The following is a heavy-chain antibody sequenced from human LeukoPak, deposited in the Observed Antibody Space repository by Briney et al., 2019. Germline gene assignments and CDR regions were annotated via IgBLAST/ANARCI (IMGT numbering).Heavy chain of an antibody. Sequence: ASVKVSCKASGYTFTSYGISWVRQAPGQGLEWMGWISAYNGNTNYAQKLQGRVTMTTDTSTSTAYMELRSLRSDDTAVYYCARDCSSTSCYGTIDYWGQGTLVTVSS. D-gene: IGHD2-2*01. CDR3: ARDCSSTSCYGTIDY. J-gene: IGHJ4*02. CDR1: GYTFTSYG. CDR2: ISAYNGNT. V-gene: IGHV1-18*01.